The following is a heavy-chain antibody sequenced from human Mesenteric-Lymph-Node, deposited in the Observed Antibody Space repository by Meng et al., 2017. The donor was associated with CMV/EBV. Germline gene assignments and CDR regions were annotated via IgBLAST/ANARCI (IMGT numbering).Heavy chain of an antibody. V-gene: IGHV4-31*02. CDR2: IYYSGYT. J-gene: IGHJ4*02. Sequence: SVGSFSSDGSSWSWPRQHPGKGLEWIGYIYYSGYTYYNPSLKSRVTISRDTSRNQFSLRLTSVTAADTAVYYCARSGYYDISTHPVWGQGTLVTVSS. CDR1: VGSFSSDGSS. CDR3: ARSGYYDISTHPV. D-gene: IGHD3-22*01.